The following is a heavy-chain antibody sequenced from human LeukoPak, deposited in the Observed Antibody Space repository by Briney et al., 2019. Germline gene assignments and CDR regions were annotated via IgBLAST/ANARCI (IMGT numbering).Heavy chain of an antibody. Sequence: SETLSLTCTVSGGSISSYYWSWIRQPPGKGLEWIGYIYYSGSTNYNPSLRSRVTISVDTSKNQFSLKLSSVTAADTAVYYCARLYRCYGDYGCSGAFDIWGQGTMVTVSS. CDR1: GGSISSYY. J-gene: IGHJ3*02. D-gene: IGHD4-17*01. CDR3: ARLYRCYGDYGCSGAFDI. V-gene: IGHV4-59*08. CDR2: IYYSGST.